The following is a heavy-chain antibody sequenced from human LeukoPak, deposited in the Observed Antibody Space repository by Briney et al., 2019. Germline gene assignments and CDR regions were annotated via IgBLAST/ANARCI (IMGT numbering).Heavy chain of an antibody. CDR3: ARDLGYCSSTSCLRHGMDV. J-gene: IGHJ6*04. CDR2: TIPIFGTA. D-gene: IGHD2-2*01. V-gene: IGHV1-69*13. CDR1: GGTFSSYA. Sequence: SVKVSCKASGGTFSSYAISWVRQAPGQGLEWMGGTIPIFGTANYAQKFQGRVTITADESTSTAYMELSSLRSEDTAVYYCARDLGYCSSTSCLRHGMDVWGKGTTVTVSS.